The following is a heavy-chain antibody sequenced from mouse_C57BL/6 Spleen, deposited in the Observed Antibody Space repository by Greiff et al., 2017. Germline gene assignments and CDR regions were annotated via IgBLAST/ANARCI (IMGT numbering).Heavy chain of an antibody. J-gene: IGHJ2*01. Sequence: VHVKQSGPVLVKPGASVKMSCKASGYTFTDYYMNWVKQSHGKSLEWIGVINPYNGGTSYNQKFKGKATLTVDKSSSTAYMELNSLTSEDSAVYYCARWGVTTYWGQGTTLTVSS. D-gene: IGHD2-3*01. V-gene: IGHV1-19*01. CDR2: INPYNGGT. CDR3: ARWGVTTY. CDR1: GYTFTDYY.